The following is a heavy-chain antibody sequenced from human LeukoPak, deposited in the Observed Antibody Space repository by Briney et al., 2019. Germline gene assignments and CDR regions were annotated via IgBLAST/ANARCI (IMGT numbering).Heavy chain of an antibody. CDR3: ARDEWDCSSTSCPRYNWFDP. V-gene: IGHV4-4*07. D-gene: IGHD2-2*01. Sequence: SETLSLTCTVSGGSISSYYWSWIRQPAGKGLEWIGRIYTSGSTNYNPSLKSRVTMSVDTSKNQFSPKLSSVTAADTAVYYCARDEWDCSSTSCPRYNWFDPWGQGTLVTVSS. CDR1: GGSISSYY. CDR2: IYTSGST. J-gene: IGHJ5*02.